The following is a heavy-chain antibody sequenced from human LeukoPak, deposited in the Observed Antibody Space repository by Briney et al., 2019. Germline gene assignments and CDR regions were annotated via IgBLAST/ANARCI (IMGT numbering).Heavy chain of an antibody. CDR2: ISTYNGNT. Sequence: ASVKVSCKASGYTFTSYGINWVRQAPGQGLEWMGWISTYNGNTNYAQRLQGRVTMTTDTSTSTAYMELRSLRSDDTAVYYCARDQLLWFGELSAFDIWGQGTMVTVSS. CDR3: ARDQLLWFGELSAFDI. V-gene: IGHV1-18*01. D-gene: IGHD3-10*01. J-gene: IGHJ3*02. CDR1: GYTFTSYG.